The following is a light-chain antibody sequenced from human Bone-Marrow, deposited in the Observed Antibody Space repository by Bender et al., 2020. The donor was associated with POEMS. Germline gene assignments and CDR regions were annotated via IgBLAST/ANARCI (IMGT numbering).Light chain of an antibody. CDR2: EGT. CDR3: CSLTSTSTHV. CDR1: TSDVGSSKY. V-gene: IGLV2-14*02. Sequence: QSALTQPASVSGSPGQSITISCTGTTSDVGSSKYVFWYQQYPGKAPRLMIYEGTERPSGVSSRFSASKSDNTASLTISGLQAEDEADYYCCSLTSTSTHVFGPGTKVTVL. J-gene: IGLJ1*01.